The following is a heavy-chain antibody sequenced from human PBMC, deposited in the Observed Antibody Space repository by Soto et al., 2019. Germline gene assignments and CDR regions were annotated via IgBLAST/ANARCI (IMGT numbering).Heavy chain of an antibody. D-gene: IGHD6-13*01. CDR3: ARDCPRSSSCGFDP. V-gene: IGHV1-69*01. CDR2: IIPIFGTA. J-gene: IGHJ5*02. Sequence: QVQLVQSGAEVKKPGSSVKVSCKASGGTFSSYAISWVRQAPGQGLEWMGGIIPIFGTANYAQKFQGRVTITADESTSAAYMELSSLRSEDTAVYYCARDCPRSSSCGFDPWGQGTLVTVSS. CDR1: GGTFSSYA.